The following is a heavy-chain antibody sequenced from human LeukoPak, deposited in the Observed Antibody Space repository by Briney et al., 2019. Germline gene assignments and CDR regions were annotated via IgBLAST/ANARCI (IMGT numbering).Heavy chain of an antibody. Sequence: GGSLRLSCAASGFTFSSHWMHWVRQAPGKGLVCVARIKSDGTYRDYGDSVRSRFTISRDNAKDTLYLQMNSLRAEDTAVYYCVRDDRSYGVDYWGQGTPVTVSS. D-gene: IGHD4-17*01. CDR2: IKSDGTYR. J-gene: IGHJ4*02. CDR3: VRDDRSYGVDY. V-gene: IGHV3-74*01. CDR1: GFTFSSHW.